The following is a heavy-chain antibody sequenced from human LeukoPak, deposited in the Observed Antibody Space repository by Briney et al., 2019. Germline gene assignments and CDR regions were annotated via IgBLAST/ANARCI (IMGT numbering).Heavy chain of an antibody. D-gene: IGHD6-19*01. V-gene: IGHV1-69*13. CDR1: GGTFSSYA. Sequence: ASVKVSCKASGGTFSSYAISWVRQAPGQGLEWMGGIIPIFGTANYAQKFQGRVTITADEFTSTAYMELSSLRSEDTAVYYCAREDVGSGWSYYYYYGMDVWGQGTTVTVSS. J-gene: IGHJ6*02. CDR2: IIPIFGTA. CDR3: AREDVGSGWSYYYYYGMDV.